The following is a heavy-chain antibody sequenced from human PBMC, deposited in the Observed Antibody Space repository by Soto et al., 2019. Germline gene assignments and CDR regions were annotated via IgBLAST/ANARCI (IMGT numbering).Heavy chain of an antibody. D-gene: IGHD2-2*01. Sequence: ASVKVSCKVSGYTLTELSMHWVRQAPGKGLEWMGGFDPKDGETIYAQKFQGRVTMTKDTSISTAYMELSRLRSDDTAVYYCARAETYCSSTSCLFDYWGQGTLVTVSS. J-gene: IGHJ4*02. CDR3: ARAETYCSSTSCLFDY. CDR1: GYTLTELS. CDR2: FDPKDGET. V-gene: IGHV1-24*01.